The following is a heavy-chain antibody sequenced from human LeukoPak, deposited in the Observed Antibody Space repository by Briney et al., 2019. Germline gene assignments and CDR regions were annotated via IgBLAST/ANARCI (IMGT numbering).Heavy chain of an antibody. CDR2: IYYSGST. J-gene: IGHJ4*02. D-gene: IGHD3-9*01. Sequence: PSQTLSLTCTVSGGSISSGGYSWSWIRQHPGKGLEWIGYIYYSGSTYYNPSLKSRVTISVDTSKNQFSLKLSSVTAADTAVYYCASSDILTGYYVPPFDYWGQGTLVTVSS. V-gene: IGHV4-31*03. CDR3: ASSDILTGYYVPPFDY. CDR1: GGSISSGGYS.